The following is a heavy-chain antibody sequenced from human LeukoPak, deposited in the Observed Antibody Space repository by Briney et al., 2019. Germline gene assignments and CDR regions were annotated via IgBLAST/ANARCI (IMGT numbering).Heavy chain of an antibody. CDR3: ARDLRGYSYYYGMDV. D-gene: IGHD5-12*01. Sequence: ASVKVSCKASGYTFTSYYMHWVRQAPGQGLEWMGIINPSGGSTSYAQKFQGRVTMTRGTSTSTVYMELSSLRSEDTAVYYCARDLRGYSYYYGMDVWGQGTTVTVSS. V-gene: IGHV1-46*01. CDR2: INPSGGST. J-gene: IGHJ6*02. CDR1: GYTFTSYY.